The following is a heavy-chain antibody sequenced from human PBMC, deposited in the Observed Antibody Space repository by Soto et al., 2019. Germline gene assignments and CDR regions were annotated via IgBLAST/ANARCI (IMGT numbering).Heavy chain of an antibody. Sequence: SETLSLTCTVSGGSISSYYWSWIRQPPGKGLEWIGYIYYSGSTNYNPSLKSRVTISVDTSKNQFSLKLSSVTAADTAVYYCAKGTRNSGWYWFDPWGQGTLVTVYS. V-gene: IGHV4-59*01. CDR3: AKGTRNSGWYWFDP. D-gene: IGHD6-19*01. CDR1: GGSISSYY. CDR2: IYYSGST. J-gene: IGHJ5*02.